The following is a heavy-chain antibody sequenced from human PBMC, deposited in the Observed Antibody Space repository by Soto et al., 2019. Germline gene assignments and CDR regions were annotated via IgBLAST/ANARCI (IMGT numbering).Heavy chain of an antibody. J-gene: IGHJ4*02. V-gene: IGHV3-11*06. D-gene: IGHD1-26*01. CDR1: GFTFSGYY. CDR3: ARHGSYCFDD. Sequence: NPGGSLRLSCAASGFTFSGYYMSWIRQAPGKGLEWVSYITTSSTYTKYADSVRGRFTISRDNAKNSLYLQMNSLRAEDTAVYYCARHGSYCFDDWGQGTLVTVSS. CDR2: ITTSSTYT.